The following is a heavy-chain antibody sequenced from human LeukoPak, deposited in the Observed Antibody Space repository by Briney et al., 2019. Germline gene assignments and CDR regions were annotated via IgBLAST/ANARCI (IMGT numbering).Heavy chain of an antibody. CDR1: GFTFSSYW. D-gene: IGHD6-19*01. V-gene: IGHV3-74*01. CDR2: INSDGSST. CDR3: ARRSAVTGGLDY. Sequence: GGSLRLSCAASGFTFSSYWMHWVRQAPGKGLVWVSRINSDGSSTSYADSVKGRFTISRDNAKNTLYLQMNSLRAEDTAVYYCARRSAVTGGLDYWGQGTLVTVSS. J-gene: IGHJ4*02.